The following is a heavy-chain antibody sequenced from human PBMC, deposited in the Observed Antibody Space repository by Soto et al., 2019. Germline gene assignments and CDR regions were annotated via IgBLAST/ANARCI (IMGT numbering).Heavy chain of an antibody. D-gene: IGHD3-10*01. CDR1: GFPFSSTD. Sequence: LRLSCAASGFPFSSTDMTWVRQAPGKGLDWVSTIDGSGGTTYYADSVKGRFTISRDNSMNTVYLQMNSLRADDTALYYCAKNSGWFNTWGQGALVTV. CDR2: IDGSGGTT. J-gene: IGHJ5*02. CDR3: AKNSGWFNT. V-gene: IGHV3-23*01.